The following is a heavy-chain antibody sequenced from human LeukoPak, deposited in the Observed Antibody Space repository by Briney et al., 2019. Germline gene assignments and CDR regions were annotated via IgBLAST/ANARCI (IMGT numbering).Heavy chain of an antibody. Sequence: GGSLRLSCAASGFTFSSYWMSWVRQAPGKGLEWVANIKQDGSEKYYVDSVKGRFTISRDNAKNSLYLQMNSLRAEDTAVYYXXRTSGSYFGKAGYLDYWGQGNQVTVSS. CDR1: GFTFSSYW. CDR3: XRTSGSYFGKAGYLDY. CDR2: IKQDGSEK. V-gene: IGHV3-7*01. J-gene: IGHJ4*02. D-gene: IGHD1-26*01.